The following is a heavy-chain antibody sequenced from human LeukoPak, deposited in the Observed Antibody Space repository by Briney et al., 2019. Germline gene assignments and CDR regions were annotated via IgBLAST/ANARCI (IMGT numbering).Heavy chain of an antibody. J-gene: IGHJ4*02. Sequence: PGGSLRLSCAASGFTFSSYAMSWVRQAPGKGLEWVSAISGSGGSTYYADSVKGRFTISGDNSKNTLYLQMNSLRAEDTAVYYCAKDLSRVVPAATGLDYWGQGTLVTVSS. CDR1: GFTFSSYA. D-gene: IGHD2-2*01. CDR2: ISGSGGST. V-gene: IGHV3-23*01. CDR3: AKDLSRVVPAATGLDY.